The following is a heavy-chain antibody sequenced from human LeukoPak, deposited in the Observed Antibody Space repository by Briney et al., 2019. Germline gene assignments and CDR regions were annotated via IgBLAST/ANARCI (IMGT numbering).Heavy chain of an antibody. J-gene: IGHJ4*02. CDR1: GFTFSSYA. CDR3: ARVKAAERWDDY. D-gene: IGHD6-13*01. V-gene: IGHV3-21*01. CDR2: ISSSSSYI. Sequence: PGGSLRLSCAASGFTFSSYAMSWVRQAPGKGLEWVSSISSSSSYIYYADSVKGRFTISRDNAKNSLYLQMNSLRAEDTAVYYCARVKAAERWDDYWGQGTLVTVSS.